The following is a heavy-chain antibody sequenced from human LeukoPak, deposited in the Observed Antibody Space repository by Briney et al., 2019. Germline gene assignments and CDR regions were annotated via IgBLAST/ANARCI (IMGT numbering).Heavy chain of an antibody. CDR2: IIPILGIA. J-gene: IGHJ4*02. Sequence: ASVKVSCKASGGTFSSYAISLVRQAPGQGLEWMGRIIPILGIANYAQKFQGRVTITADKSTSTAYMELSSLRSEDTAVYYCARGGGYSRPYFDYWGQGTLVTVSS. CDR3: ARGGGYSRPYFDY. D-gene: IGHD3-22*01. CDR1: GGTFSSYA. V-gene: IGHV1-69*04.